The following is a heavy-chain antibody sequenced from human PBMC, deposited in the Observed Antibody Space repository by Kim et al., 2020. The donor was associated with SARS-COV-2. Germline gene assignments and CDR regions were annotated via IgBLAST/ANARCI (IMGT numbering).Heavy chain of an antibody. CDR3: MGTGTYSY. D-gene: IGHD2-21*02. V-gene: IGHV3-7*01. CDR2: DGSEQ. Sequence: DGSEQHYVDSGKGRFTISRDNAMDSFYLQMNGLRVEDTAVYYCMGTGTYSYWGQGTLVTVSS. J-gene: IGHJ4*02.